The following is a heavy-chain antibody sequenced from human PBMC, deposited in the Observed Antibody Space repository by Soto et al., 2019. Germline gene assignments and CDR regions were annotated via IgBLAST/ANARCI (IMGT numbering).Heavy chain of an antibody. Sequence: PGGSLRLSCAASGFTFSSYAMSWVRQAPGKGLEWVSAISGSGGSTYYADSVKGRFTISRDNSKNTLYLQMNSLTTEDTAVYYCTAQFYFDASGYSFDLWGQGTLVTVSS. V-gene: IGHV3-23*01. CDR1: GFTFSSYA. D-gene: IGHD3-22*01. CDR2: ISGSGGST. J-gene: IGHJ4*02. CDR3: TAQFYFDASGYSFDL.